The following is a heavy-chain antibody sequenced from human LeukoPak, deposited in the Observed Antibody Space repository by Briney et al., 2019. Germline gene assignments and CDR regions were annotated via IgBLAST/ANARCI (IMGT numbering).Heavy chain of an antibody. CDR1: GFPLSSYS. Sequence: GESLRLSCAASGFPLSSYSINCFRRAPGRGGEWVAYISAGGSNIYYVDSVKGRFTVSRDNPKSSLFLQMSSPRAEDTAVYYCARVKGSYFDYCGQGALVTVSS. CDR2: ISAGGSNI. D-gene: IGHD2-15*01. CDR3: ARVKGSYFDY. J-gene: IGHJ4*02. V-gene: IGHV3-48*01.